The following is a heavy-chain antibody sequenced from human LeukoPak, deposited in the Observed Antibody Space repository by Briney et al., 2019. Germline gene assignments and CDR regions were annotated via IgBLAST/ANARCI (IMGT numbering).Heavy chain of an antibody. D-gene: IGHD3-3*01. V-gene: IGHV4-59*01. CDR1: GGSISRYY. Sequence: SETLSLTCTVSGGSISRYYWRWIRQPPGTGLEWIGYIYYTGRADYNPSLKSRVSMSVDTSKNQFSLRVNSMTAADTAVYYCARGDFWSGAPTDWGQGTLVTVSS. J-gene: IGHJ4*02. CDR2: IYYTGRA. CDR3: ARGDFWSGAPTD.